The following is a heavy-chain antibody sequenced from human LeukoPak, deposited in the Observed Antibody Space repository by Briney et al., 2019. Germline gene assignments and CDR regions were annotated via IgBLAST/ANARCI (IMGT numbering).Heavy chain of an antibody. CDR2: IKQDGSEK. J-gene: IGHJ4*02. V-gene: IGHV3-7*01. CDR1: GITFSSYW. Sequence: PGGSLRLSCAASGITFSSYWMSWVRQAPGKGLEWVANIKQDGSEKYYVDSVKGRFTISRDNAKNSLYLQMNSLRAEDTAVYYCARVGPEMATIFDYWGQGTLVTVSS. D-gene: IGHD5-24*01. CDR3: ARVGPEMATIFDY.